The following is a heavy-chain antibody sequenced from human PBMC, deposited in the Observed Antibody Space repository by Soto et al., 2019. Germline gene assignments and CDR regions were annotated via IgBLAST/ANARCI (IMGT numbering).Heavy chain of an antibody. Sequence: GASVKVSCKASGYTFTRSGISWVRQAPGQGLEWMGWINTYNGKTNYAQNLQGRVTLTTDTSTSTAYMELRSLRSNDTAIYYCAMVDVYVTPSPQDVWGQGTTVTVSS. J-gene: IGHJ6*02. V-gene: IGHV1-18*01. CDR1: GYTFTRSG. D-gene: IGHD3-16*01. CDR3: AMVDVYVTPSPQDV. CDR2: INTYNGKT.